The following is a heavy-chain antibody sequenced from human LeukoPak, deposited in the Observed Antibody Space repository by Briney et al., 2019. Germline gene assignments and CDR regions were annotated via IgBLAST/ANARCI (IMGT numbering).Heavy chain of an antibody. CDR3: AKDLTSGGSLFDY. V-gene: IGHV3-23*01. CDR2: ISGGGGST. J-gene: IGHJ4*02. CDR1: GFTFSSYA. Sequence: GGSLRLSCAASGFTFSSYAMSWVRQAPGKGLEWVSAISGGGGSTYYADSVKGRITISRDNSRNTLYLQMNSLRAEDTAVYYCAKDLTSGGSLFDYWGQGTLVTVSS. D-gene: IGHD2-15*01.